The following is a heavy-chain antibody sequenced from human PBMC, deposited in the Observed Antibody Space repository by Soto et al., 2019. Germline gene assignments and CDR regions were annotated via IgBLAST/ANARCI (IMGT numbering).Heavy chain of an antibody. CDR3: AHIPVASFAFDI. CDR1: GFSLSTSGVG. V-gene: IGHV2-5*02. D-gene: IGHD6-19*01. Sequence: QITLKESGPTLVKPTQTLTLTCTFSGFSLSTSGVGVGWIRQPPGKALEWLALIYWDDDKRYSPSLKSRLTITKATSKNQVVLTMTNMDPVDTATYYCAHIPVASFAFDIWGQGTMVTVSS. CDR2: IYWDDDK. J-gene: IGHJ3*02.